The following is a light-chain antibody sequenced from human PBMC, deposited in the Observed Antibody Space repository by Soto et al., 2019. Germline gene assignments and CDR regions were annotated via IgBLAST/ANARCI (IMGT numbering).Light chain of an antibody. Sequence: QSVLTQPPSVSAAPGQTVTITCSGRSSNIGNNYVSWYQQLPGTAPKLLIYENNKRPSGIPDRFSGSKSGTSATLGITGLQTGDEADYYCGTWDGSLRVFGGGTKLTVL. J-gene: IGLJ3*02. CDR3: GTWDGSLRV. CDR2: ENN. CDR1: SSNIGNNY. V-gene: IGLV1-51*02.